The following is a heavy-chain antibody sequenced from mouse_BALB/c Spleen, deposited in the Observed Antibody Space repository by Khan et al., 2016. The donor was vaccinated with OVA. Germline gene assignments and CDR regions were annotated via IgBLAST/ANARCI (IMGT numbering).Heavy chain of an antibody. CDR3: SRRGYYYCDY. CDR1: GFTFSGFG. J-gene: IGHJ2*01. CDR2: ISSGSSTI. V-gene: IGHV5-17*02. D-gene: IGHD1-1*01. Sequence: EVELVESGGGLVQPGGSRKLSCAASGFTFSGFGMHWVRQAPEKGLEWVAYISSGSSTIYYADTVKGRFTISRDNPKNTLFLQMTSLRSEDTAMYYWSRRGYYYCDYWGQGTTLTVSS.